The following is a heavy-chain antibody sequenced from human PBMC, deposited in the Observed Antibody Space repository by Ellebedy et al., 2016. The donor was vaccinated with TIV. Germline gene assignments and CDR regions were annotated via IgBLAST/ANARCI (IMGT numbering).Heavy chain of an antibody. V-gene: IGHV1-18*04. CDR2: IRAYNDNT. CDR1: GYTFTSYG. CDR3: GRDGGQGVGAVGY. Sequence: AASVKVSCKASGYTFTSYGISWVRQAPGQGLEWLGWIRAYNDNTNYAQKLQGRVTMTTATSTSTAYMELRSLRSDDTAVYYCGRDGGQGVGAVGYWGQGTLVTVSS. J-gene: IGHJ4*02. D-gene: IGHD1-26*01.